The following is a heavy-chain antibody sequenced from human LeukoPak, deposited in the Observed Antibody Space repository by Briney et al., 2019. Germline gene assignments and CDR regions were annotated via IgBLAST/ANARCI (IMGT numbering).Heavy chain of an antibody. CDR3: AKDRGYYGSGSYKEYFQH. V-gene: IGHV3-11*01. D-gene: IGHD3-10*01. J-gene: IGHJ1*01. Sequence: GGSLRLSCAASGFTFSDHYMSWIRQAPGKGLEWVSYISSSGSTIYYADSVKGRFTISRDNAKNTLYLQMNSLRAEDTAVYYCAKDRGYYGSGSYKEYFQHWGQGTLVTVSS. CDR2: ISSSGSTI. CDR1: GFTFSDHY.